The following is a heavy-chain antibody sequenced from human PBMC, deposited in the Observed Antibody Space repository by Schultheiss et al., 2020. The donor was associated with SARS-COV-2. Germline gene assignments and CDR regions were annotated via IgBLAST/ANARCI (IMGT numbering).Heavy chain of an antibody. D-gene: IGHD3-22*01. Sequence: GGSLRLSCAASGFTFSSYGMHWVRQAPGKGLEWVAVIWYDGSNKYYADSVKGRFTISRDNSKNTLYLQMNSLRAEDTAVYYCAKGARDSSGYYSGGDYWGQGTLVTVSS. CDR2: IWYDGSNK. V-gene: IGHV3-33*06. J-gene: IGHJ4*02. CDR1: GFTFSSYG. CDR3: AKGARDSSGYYSGGDY.